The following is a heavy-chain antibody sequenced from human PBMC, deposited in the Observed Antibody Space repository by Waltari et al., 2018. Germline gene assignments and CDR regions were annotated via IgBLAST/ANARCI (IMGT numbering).Heavy chain of an antibody. CDR2: IIPIFGTA. CDR1: GGTFSSYA. CDR3: AREVASIAALISLSYMDV. V-gene: IGHV1-69*14. D-gene: IGHD6-6*01. J-gene: IGHJ6*03. Sequence: QVQLVQSGAEVKKPGSSVKVSCKASGGTFSSYAISWVRQAPGQGLEWMGGIIPIFGTANYAQKFQGRVTITAEKSTSTAYRELSSLRSEDTAVYYCAREVASIAALISLSYMDVWGKGTTVTVSS.